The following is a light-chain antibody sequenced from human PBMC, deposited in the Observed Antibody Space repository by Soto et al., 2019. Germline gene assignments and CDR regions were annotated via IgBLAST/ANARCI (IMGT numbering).Light chain of an antibody. V-gene: IGKV1-39*01. CDR3: QHSNSLPHP. CDR1: QTISSY. J-gene: IGKJ1*01. Sequence: SSAAVSAYIEDIVTIPCRASQTISSYLNWYQQKPGKAPKLLIYAASSLQSGVPSRFSGSGSGTDFTLTISSLQPEDFATYYCQHSNSLPHPFGEGAKV. CDR2: AAS.